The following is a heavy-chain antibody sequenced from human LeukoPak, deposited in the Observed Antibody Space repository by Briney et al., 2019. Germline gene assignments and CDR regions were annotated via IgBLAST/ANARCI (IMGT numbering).Heavy chain of an antibody. CDR2: ISTSSRYI. V-gene: IGHV3-21*06. J-gene: IGHJ4*02. Sequence: GGSLRLSCAASGFTFSSYAMNWVRQAPGKGLEWVSSISTSSRYIYYADSVKGRFIISRDNAKNSLYLQMNSLRAEDTAVYFCAREGPYLGAAVAGTAALDSWGQGTLVTVSS. CDR3: AREGPYLGAAVAGTAALDS. CDR1: GFTFSSYA. D-gene: IGHD6-19*01.